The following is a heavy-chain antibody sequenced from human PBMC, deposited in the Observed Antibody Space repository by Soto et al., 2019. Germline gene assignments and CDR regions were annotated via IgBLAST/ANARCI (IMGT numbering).Heavy chain of an antibody. Sequence: SVKVSCKASGGTFSSYTISWVRQAPGQGLEWMGRIIPILGIANYAQKFQGRVTITADKSTSTAYMELSSLRSGDTAVYYCASGNYSPSYYYYYMDVWGKGTTVTVSS. V-gene: IGHV1-69*02. CDR1: GGTFSSYT. D-gene: IGHD4-4*01. CDR2: IIPILGIA. CDR3: ASGNYSPSYYYYYMDV. J-gene: IGHJ6*03.